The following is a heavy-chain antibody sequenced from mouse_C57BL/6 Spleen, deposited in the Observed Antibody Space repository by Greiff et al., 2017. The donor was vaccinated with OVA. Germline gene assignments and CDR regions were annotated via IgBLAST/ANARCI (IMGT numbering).Heavy chain of an antibody. V-gene: IGHV1-52*01. CDR2: IDPSDSET. Sequence: VQLQQSGAELVRPGSSVKLSCKASGYTFTSYWMHWVKQRPIQGLEWIGNIDPSDSETHYNQKFKDKATLTVDKSSSTAYMQLSSLTSEDSAVYYCARQLRFTRDAMDYWGQGTSVTVSS. CDR3: ARQLRFTRDAMDY. J-gene: IGHJ4*01. D-gene: IGHD3-2*02. CDR1: GYTFTSYW.